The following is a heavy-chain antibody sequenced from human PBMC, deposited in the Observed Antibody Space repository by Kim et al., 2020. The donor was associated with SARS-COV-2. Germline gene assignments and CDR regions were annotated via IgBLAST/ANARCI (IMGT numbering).Heavy chain of an antibody. CDR1: GFTFSSYW. CDR2: IKQDGSEK. J-gene: IGHJ4*02. CDR3: ATEASSLYYGSGVFDY. D-gene: IGHD3-10*01. V-gene: IGHV3-7*01. Sequence: GGSLRLSCAASGFTFSSYWMRWVRQAPGKGLDWVANIKQDGSEKYYVDSGKGRFTISRDNAKNSLYLQMNSLRAEDTAVYYCATEASSLYYGSGVFDYWGQGTLVTVSS.